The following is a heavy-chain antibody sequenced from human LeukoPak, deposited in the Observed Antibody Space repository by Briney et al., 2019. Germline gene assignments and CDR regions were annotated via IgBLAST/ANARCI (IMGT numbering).Heavy chain of an antibody. Sequence: SETLSLTCAVYGGYFSGYYWSWIRQPPGKGLEWIGEINHSGSTNYNPSLKSRVTISVDTSKNQFSLKLSSVTAADTAVYYCASYGDYFDYWGQRTLVTVSS. CDR2: INHSGST. J-gene: IGHJ4*02. V-gene: IGHV4-34*01. CDR3: ASYGDYFDY. CDR1: GGYFSGYY. D-gene: IGHD4-17*01.